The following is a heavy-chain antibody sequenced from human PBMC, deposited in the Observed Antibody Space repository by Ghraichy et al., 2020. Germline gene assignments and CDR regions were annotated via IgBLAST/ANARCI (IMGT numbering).Heavy chain of an antibody. CDR3: ARREGEYSSSSGHYYYYYGMDV. V-gene: IGHV1-69*13. D-gene: IGHD6-6*01. Sequence: SVKVSCKASGGTFSSYAISWVRQAPGQGLEWMGGIIPIFGTANYAQKFQGRVTITADESTSTAYMELSSLRSEDTAVYYCARREGEYSSSSGHYYYYYGMDVWGQGTTVTVSS. J-gene: IGHJ6*02. CDR1: GGTFSSYA. CDR2: IIPIFGTA.